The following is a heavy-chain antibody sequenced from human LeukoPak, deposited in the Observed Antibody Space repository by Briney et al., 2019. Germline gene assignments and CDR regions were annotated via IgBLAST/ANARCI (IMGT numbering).Heavy chain of an antibody. Sequence: GGSLRLSCAASGLTVSNNYMTWVRRAPGKGLEWVSVLYSGGSTYYADSVKGRFTISRDNSKNTLFLQMNSLRAEDTAVYYCARDSDGSSGLDYWGQGTLVTVSP. CDR3: ARDSDGSSGLDY. V-gene: IGHV3-53*01. CDR1: GLTVSNNY. CDR2: LYSGGST. D-gene: IGHD3-22*01. J-gene: IGHJ4*02.